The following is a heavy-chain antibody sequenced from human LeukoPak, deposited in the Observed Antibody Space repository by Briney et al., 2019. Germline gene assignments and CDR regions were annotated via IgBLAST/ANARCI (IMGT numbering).Heavy chain of an antibody. D-gene: IGHD1-26*01. J-gene: IGHJ4*02. CDR3: TLDGFEGTSGSYCPFIDY. CDR1: GFTFSKAW. V-gene: IGHV3-15*01. CDR2: IKSKTDGGTA. Sequence: PGGSLRLSWTASGFTFSKAWVGWVRQFAGKGLEWVGRIKSKTDGGTADYAAPVKGRFTISRDDSKNTLFLQMNSLKTEDAAVYYCTLDGFEGTSGSYCPFIDYWGQGTLVTVSS.